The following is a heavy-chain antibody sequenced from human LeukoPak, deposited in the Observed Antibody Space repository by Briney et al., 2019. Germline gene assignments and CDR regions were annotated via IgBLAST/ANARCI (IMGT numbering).Heavy chain of an antibody. Sequence: SETLSLTCTVSGGSISGYYWSWIRQPPGKGLEWIGYIYYNENPNYNPSLKSRVTISVDTSKKQSSLKLRSVTAADTAVYYCARAVGAKSRAFDIWGQGTMVTVSS. CDR1: GGSISGYY. V-gene: IGHV4-59*01. D-gene: IGHD1-26*01. CDR3: ARAVGAKSRAFDI. CDR2: IYYNENP. J-gene: IGHJ3*02.